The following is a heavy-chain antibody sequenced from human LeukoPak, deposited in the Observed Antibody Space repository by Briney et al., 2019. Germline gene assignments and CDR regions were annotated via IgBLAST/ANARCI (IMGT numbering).Heavy chain of an antibody. V-gene: IGHV3-23*01. CDR1: GLTFSSYA. D-gene: IGHD1-1*01. J-gene: IGHJ4*02. CDR3: AKSRSGSANWALQIFDN. CDR2: IDTSGSNT. Sequence: GGSLRLSCTVSGLTFSSYAMSWVRQAPGKGLEWVSAIDTSGSNTHFADYVKGRFTISRDNSKNSLFVQMNSLRAEDTAVYFCAKSRSGSANWALQIFDNWGQGTLVTVSS.